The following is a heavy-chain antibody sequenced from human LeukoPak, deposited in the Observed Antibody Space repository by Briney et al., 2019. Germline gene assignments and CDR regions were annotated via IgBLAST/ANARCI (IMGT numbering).Heavy chain of an antibody. CDR3: ARDPGSSWPDY. CDR1: GFTFSSYS. Sequence: GGSLRLSCAASGFTFSSYSMNWVRQAPGKGLEWVSYISSSSSTIYYADSVKGRFTTSRDNAKNSLYLQMNSLRAEDTAVYYCARDPGSSWPDYWGQGTLVTVSS. V-gene: IGHV3-48*01. J-gene: IGHJ4*02. CDR2: ISSSSSTI. D-gene: IGHD6-13*01.